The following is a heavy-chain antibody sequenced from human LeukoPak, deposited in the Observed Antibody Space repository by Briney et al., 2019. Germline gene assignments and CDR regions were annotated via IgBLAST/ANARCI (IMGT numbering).Heavy chain of an antibody. CDR3: AKGRWVSSADAVY. CDR2: SLRCGSET. CDR1: GFPHWIYA. J-gene: IGHJ4*02. V-gene: IGHV3-23*03. D-gene: IGHD5-24*01. Sequence: QSGGPLSLFCVLSGFPHWIYAMSGAPEATPGGGEGGFSLRCGSETFYADSVKGRFTISRDDSRNTVYLHMSNLRAEETAVYYCAKGRWVSSADAVYWGQGTVVTVSS.